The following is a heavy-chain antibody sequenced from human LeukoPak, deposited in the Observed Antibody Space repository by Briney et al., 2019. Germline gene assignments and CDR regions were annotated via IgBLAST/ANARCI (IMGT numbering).Heavy chain of an antibody. CDR3: AKLAGDYAAREDY. J-gene: IGHJ4*02. CDR1: GYTFTGYY. CDR2: ISAYNGNT. Sequence: ASVKVSCKASGYTFTGYYMHWVRQAPGQGLEWMGWISAYNGNTNYAQKLQGRVTMTTDTSTSTAYMELRSLRSDDTAVYYCAKLAGDYAAREDYWGQGTLVTVSS. V-gene: IGHV1-18*04. D-gene: IGHD4-17*01.